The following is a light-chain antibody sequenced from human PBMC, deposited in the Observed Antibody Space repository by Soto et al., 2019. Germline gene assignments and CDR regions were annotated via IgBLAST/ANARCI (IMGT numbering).Light chain of an antibody. CDR1: SSDVGAYNY. Sequence: QSALTQPPSASGSPGQSVTISCTGTSSDVGAYNYVSWYQQHAGKAPKLVIYEVTKRPSGVPDRFSGSKSANTASLTVSGLQAEDEAVYYCGSFASSNTWVFVGGTKLTVL. J-gene: IGLJ3*02. CDR3: GSFASSNTWV. V-gene: IGLV2-8*01. CDR2: EVT.